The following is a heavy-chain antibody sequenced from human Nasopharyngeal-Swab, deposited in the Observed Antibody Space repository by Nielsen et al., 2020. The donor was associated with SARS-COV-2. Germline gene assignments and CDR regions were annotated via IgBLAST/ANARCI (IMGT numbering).Heavy chain of an antibody. CDR3: ASSSSGYSSSWYYYYYMDV. CDR1: GYTFTSYG. J-gene: IGHJ6*03. D-gene: IGHD6-13*01. Sequence: ASVKVSCKASGYTFTSYGISWVRQAPGQGLEWMGWISAYNGNTNYAQKLQGRVTMTTDTSTSTAYTELRSLRSDDTAVYYCASSSSGYSSSWYYYYYMDVWGKGTTVTVSS. V-gene: IGHV1-18*04. CDR2: ISAYNGNT.